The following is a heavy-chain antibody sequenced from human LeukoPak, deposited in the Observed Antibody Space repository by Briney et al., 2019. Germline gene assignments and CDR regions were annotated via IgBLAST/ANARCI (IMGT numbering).Heavy chain of an antibody. D-gene: IGHD5-12*01. J-gene: IGHJ4*02. V-gene: IGHV3-30*18. Sequence: PGGSLRLSCAASGFTFSTYGMHWVRQAPGKGLEWVAVISYDGSNKYYADSVKGRFTISRDNSKNTLYLQMNSLRAEDTAVYYCAKDSPPSGYDFFDYWGQGTLVTVSS. CDR1: GFTFSTYG. CDR2: ISYDGSNK. CDR3: AKDSPPSGYDFFDY.